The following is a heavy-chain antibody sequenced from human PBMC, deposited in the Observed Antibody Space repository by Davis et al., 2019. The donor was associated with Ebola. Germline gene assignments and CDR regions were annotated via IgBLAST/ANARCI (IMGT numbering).Heavy chain of an antibody. CDR1: GFTVSSNY. J-gene: IGHJ6*02. V-gene: IGHV3-53*01. CDR3: ARGLGDYEVYYGMDV. D-gene: IGHD4-17*01. CDR2: IYSGGST. Sequence: GESLKISCAASGFTVSSNYMSWVRQAPGKGLEWVSVIYSGGSTYYADSVKGRFTISRDNSKNTLYLQMNSLRAEDTAVYYCARGLGDYEVYYGMDVWGQGTTVTVSS.